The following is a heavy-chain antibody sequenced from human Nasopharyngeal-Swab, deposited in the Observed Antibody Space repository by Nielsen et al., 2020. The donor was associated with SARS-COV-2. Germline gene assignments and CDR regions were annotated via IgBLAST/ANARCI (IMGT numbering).Heavy chain of an antibody. CDR2: VFWHDDK. CDR1: GFSLSTSGAG. V-gene: IGHV2-5*01. CDR3: AHRSGRDSSGGAFDY. J-gene: IGHJ4*02. D-gene: IGHD6-6*01. Sequence: SGPTLVKPTQTLTLNCTFSGFSLSTSGAGVGWIRQPPGKALEWLTVVFWHDDKRYSPSLESRLTITKDTSKNQVVLTITNMDPADTGTYYCAHRSGRDSSGGAFDYWGQGTLVTVSS.